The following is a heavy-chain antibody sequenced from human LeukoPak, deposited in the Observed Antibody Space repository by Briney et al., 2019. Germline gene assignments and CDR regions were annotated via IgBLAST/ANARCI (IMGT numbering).Heavy chain of an antibody. CDR1: GFTFSSYS. CDR3: ARSGYGGSRNQPLDY. J-gene: IGHJ4*02. CDR2: ISSSSSYI. V-gene: IGHV3-21*01. D-gene: IGHD4-23*01. Sequence: GGSLRLSCAASGFTFSSYSMNWVRQAPGKGLEWVSSISSSSSYIYYADSVKGRFTISRDNSKNTLYLQMNSLRAEDTAVYYCARSGYGGSRNQPLDYWGQGTLVTVSS.